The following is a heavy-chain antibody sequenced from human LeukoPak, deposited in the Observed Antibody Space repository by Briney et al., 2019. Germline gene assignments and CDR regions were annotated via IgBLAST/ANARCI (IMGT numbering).Heavy chain of an antibody. CDR3: ARVFSPTGLEWSPLGVNYGMDV. CDR1: GFTFSSYA. CDR2: ISYDGSNK. D-gene: IGHD3-3*01. J-gene: IGHJ6*02. Sequence: GGSLRLSCAASGFTFSSYAMHWVRQAPGKGLEWVAVISYDGSNKYYADSVKGRFTISRDNSRNTLYLQMNSLRAEDTAVYYCARVFSPTGLEWSPLGVNYGMDVWGQGTTVTVSS. V-gene: IGHV3-30*04.